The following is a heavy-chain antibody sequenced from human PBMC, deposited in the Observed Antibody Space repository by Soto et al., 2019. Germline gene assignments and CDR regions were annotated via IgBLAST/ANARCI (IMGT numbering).Heavy chain of an antibody. CDR1: GYSFTSYW. Sequence: GESLKISCKGSGYSFTSYWISWVRQMPGKGLEWMGRIDPSDSYTNYSPSFQGHVTISADKSISTAYLQWSSLKASDTAMYYCARGATSQLNYYYGMDVSGQATTVTVSS. CDR3: ARGATSQLNYYYGMDV. V-gene: IGHV5-10-1*01. CDR2: IDPSDSYT. D-gene: IGHD1-26*01. J-gene: IGHJ6*02.